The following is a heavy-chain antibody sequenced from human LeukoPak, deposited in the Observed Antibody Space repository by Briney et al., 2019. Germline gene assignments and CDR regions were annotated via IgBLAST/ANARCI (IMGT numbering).Heavy chain of an antibody. D-gene: IGHD3-3*02. Sequence: SVTVSFRASGYTFTSYDINWVRQAPGQGLEWMGWMNPNSGNTGYAQKFQGRVTMTRNTSISTAYMELSSLRSEDTAIYYCARSGPVSRPFDYWGQGTLVSVSS. J-gene: IGHJ4*02. V-gene: IGHV1-8*01. CDR2: MNPNSGNT. CDR1: GYTFTSYD. CDR3: ARSGPVSRPFDY.